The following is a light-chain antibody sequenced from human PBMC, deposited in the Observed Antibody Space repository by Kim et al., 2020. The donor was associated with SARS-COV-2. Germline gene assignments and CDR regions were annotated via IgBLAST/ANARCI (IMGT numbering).Light chain of an antibody. CDR3: QAWDSSPWG. CDR1: RLGDNY. V-gene: IGLV3-1*01. CDR2: QDS. J-gene: IGLJ3*02. Sequence: SYELTQPPSVSVSPGQTASITCSGDRLGDNYACWYQQKPGQSPVLVIYQDSKRPSGIPERFSGSNSGNTATLTIRGTQAMDEADYYCQAWDSSPWGFCGG.